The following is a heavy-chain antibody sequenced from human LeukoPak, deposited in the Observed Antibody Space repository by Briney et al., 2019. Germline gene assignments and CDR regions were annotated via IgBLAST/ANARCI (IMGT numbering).Heavy chain of an antibody. V-gene: IGHV3-23*01. CDR1: GFTFSSYA. D-gene: IGHD4-17*01. CDR3: ANTLTTVVIPGAFDI. CDR2: IRGSGADT. J-gene: IGHJ3*02. Sequence: GGSLRLSCAASGFTFSSYAMSWVRQAPGRELEWVSAIRGSGADTFYADSVKGRFTISRDNSKNTLYLQMNSLRAEDTAVYYCANTLTTVVIPGAFDIWGQGTMVTVSS.